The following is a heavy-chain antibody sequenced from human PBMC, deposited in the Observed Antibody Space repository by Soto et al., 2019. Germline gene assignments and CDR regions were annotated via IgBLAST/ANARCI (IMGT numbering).Heavy chain of an antibody. D-gene: IGHD6-13*01. V-gene: IGHV4-59*08. CDR2: IYYSGST. Sequence: QVQLQESGPGLVKPSETLSLTCTVSGGSISSYYWSWIRQPPGKGLEWIGYIYYSGSTNYNPSLKSRVTISVDTSKNQFSLKLSSVTAADTAVYYCARQVYSSSGYYFDYWGQGTLVTVSS. J-gene: IGHJ4*02. CDR1: GGSISSYY. CDR3: ARQVYSSSGYYFDY.